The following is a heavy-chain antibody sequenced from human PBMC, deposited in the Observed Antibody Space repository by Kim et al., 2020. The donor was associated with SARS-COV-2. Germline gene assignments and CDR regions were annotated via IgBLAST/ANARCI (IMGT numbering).Heavy chain of an antibody. CDR1: GGSISFSY. D-gene: IGHD2-21*02. CDR2: IYYSGST. V-gene: IGHV4-59*01. J-gene: IGHJ4*02. CDR3: ARGPATAMSDFDY. Sequence: SETLSLTCTVSGGSISFSYWSWIRQPPGKGLEWIGSIYYSGSTDYNPSFKSRVTISVDTSKNQFSLKLSSVTAADTAVYYCARGPATAMSDFDYWGPRTLVTVSS.